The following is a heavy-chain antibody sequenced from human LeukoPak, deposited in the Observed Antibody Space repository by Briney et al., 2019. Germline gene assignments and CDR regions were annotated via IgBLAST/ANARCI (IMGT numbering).Heavy chain of an antibody. Sequence: GASVKVSCKASGGTFSSYAISWVRQAPGQGLGWMGGIIPIFGTANYAQKFQGRVTITADESTSTAYMELSSLRSEDAAVYYCARGVVGAPPVLWGQGTMVTVSS. J-gene: IGHJ3*01. V-gene: IGHV1-69*13. CDR3: ARGVVGAPPVL. D-gene: IGHD1-26*01. CDR1: GGTFSSYA. CDR2: IIPIFGTA.